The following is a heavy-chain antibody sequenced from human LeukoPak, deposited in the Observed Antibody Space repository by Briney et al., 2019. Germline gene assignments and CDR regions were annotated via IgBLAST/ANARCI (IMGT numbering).Heavy chain of an antibody. D-gene: IGHD5-24*01. J-gene: IGHJ4*02. CDR2: ISGIGGST. CDR3: AAGMAYIDY. Sequence: GGSLRLSCAASGFSFRNYAMSWVRQAPGKGLEWVSAISGIGGSTYYADSVKGRFTISRDSSKNTLYLQMNSLRAEDTAVYYCAAGMAYIDYWGQGTLVTVSS. V-gene: IGHV3-23*01. CDR1: GFSFRNYA.